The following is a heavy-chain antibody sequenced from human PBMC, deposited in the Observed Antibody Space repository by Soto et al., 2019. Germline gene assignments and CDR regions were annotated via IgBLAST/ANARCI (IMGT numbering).Heavy chain of an antibody. V-gene: IGHV3-23*01. D-gene: IGHD5-12*01. J-gene: IGHJ6*02. CDR1: GLTFSTYA. CDR2: IGGSGTGGRT. Sequence: EVHLLESGGDLVQPGGSLRLSCTASGLTFSTYAMSWVRQAPGKGLEWVSAIGGSGTGGRTYYAYSVKGRFTISRDSSKNSVYLQMNSLRADDTAVYYWATSPEDLDGYNSDYYGMDVWGQGTTVTVSS. CDR3: ATSPEDLDGYNSDYYGMDV.